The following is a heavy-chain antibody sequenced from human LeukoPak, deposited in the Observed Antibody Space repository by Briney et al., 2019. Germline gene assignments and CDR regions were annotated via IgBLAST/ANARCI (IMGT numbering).Heavy chain of an antibody. V-gene: IGHV5-51*01. CDR3: ARWRVAARGVDY. Sequence: GESRKISCKGSGYSFTCYWFGWVRQIPGKGLEWMGIIYPGDSDTRYSPSFQGQVTISADKSISTAYQQWSSLKASGTAMYYCARWRVAARGVDYWGQGTLVTVSS. J-gene: IGHJ4*02. D-gene: IGHD6-6*01. CDR1: GYSFTCYW. CDR2: IYPGDSDT.